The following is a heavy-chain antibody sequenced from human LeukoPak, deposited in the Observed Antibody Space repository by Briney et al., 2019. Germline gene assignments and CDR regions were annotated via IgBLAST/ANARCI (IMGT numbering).Heavy chain of an antibody. CDR3: AELGITMIGGV. CDR1: GFTFSSYE. V-gene: IGHV3-48*03. CDR2: ISSSGSTI. D-gene: IGHD3-10*02. J-gene: IGHJ6*04. Sequence: QPGGSLRLFCAASGFTFSSYEMNWVRQAPGKGLEWVSYISSSGSTIYYADSVKGRFTISRDNAKNSLYLRMNSLRAEDTAVYYCAELGITMIGGVWGKGTTVTISS.